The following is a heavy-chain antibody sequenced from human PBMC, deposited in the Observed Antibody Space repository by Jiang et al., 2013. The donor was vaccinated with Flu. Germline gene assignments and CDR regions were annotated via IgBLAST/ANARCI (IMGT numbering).Heavy chain of an antibody. Sequence: ISSSSSYIYYADSVKGRFTISRDNAKNSLYLQMNSLRAEDTAVYYCAREAMVHDAFDIWGQGTMVTVSS. V-gene: IGHV3-21*01. J-gene: IGHJ3*02. CDR3: AREAMVHDAFDI. CDR2: ISSSSSYI. D-gene: IGHD5-18*01.